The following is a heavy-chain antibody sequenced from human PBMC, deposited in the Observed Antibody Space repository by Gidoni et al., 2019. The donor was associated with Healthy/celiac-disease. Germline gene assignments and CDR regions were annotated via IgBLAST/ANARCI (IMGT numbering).Heavy chain of an antibody. V-gene: IGHV3-53*04. Sequence: EVHRVESGGGLVQPGGSLRLSCAASRFTVSSNYMRWVRQAPGKGLEWVSVIYSGGSTYYADSVKGRFTISRHNSKNTLYLQMNSLRAEDTAVYYCARGEVLLYFQHWGQGTLVTVSS. J-gene: IGHJ1*01. D-gene: IGHD3-10*01. CDR1: RFTVSSNY. CDR3: ARGEVLLYFQH. CDR2: IYSGGST.